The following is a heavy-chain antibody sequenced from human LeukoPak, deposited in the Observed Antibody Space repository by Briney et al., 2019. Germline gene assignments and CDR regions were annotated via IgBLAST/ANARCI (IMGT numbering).Heavy chain of an antibody. CDR3: ARGGGLDV. J-gene: IGHJ6*02. CDR1: GFTFSSYW. CDR2: INHNGNVN. V-gene: IGHV3-7*03. D-gene: IGHD3-16*01. Sequence: GCSLRLSCAASGFTFSSYWMNWARQAPGKGLEWVASINHNGNVNYYVDSVKGRFTISRDNAKNSLYLQMSNLRAEDTAVYFCARGGGLDVWGQGATVTVSS.